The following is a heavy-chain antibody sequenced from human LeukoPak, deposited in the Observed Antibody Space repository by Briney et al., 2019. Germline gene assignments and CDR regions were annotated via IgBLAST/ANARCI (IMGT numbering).Heavy chain of an antibody. Sequence: SETLSLTCTVSGGSISSYYWSWIRQPPGKGLEWIGYIYYSGSTNYNPSLKSRVTISVDTSKNQFSLKLSSVTAADTAVYYCARAAKYQGDSSSFDYWGQGTLVTVSS. CDR3: ARAAKYQGDSSSFDY. CDR2: IYYSGST. J-gene: IGHJ4*02. D-gene: IGHD6-13*01. CDR1: GGSISSYY. V-gene: IGHV4-59*01.